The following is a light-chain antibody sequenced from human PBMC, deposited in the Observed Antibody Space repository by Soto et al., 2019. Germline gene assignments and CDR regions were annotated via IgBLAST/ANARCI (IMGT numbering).Light chain of an antibody. CDR3: QQYDDWLRRT. CDR2: VAS. Sequence: EIEMTQSPATLSVSPGERATLSCRASQSVNIYLAWYQQKPGQAPRLLSFVASYRATGIPARFRGSGSGTEVNLTIISLQSEDFAVYFCQQYDDWLRRTFGGGTKVDIK. CDR1: QSVNIY. J-gene: IGKJ4*01. V-gene: IGKV3D-15*01.